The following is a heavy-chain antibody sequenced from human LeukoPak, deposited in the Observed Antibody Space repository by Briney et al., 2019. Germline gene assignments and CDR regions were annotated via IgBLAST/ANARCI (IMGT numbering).Heavy chain of an antibody. CDR1: GGSISSSSYY. V-gene: IGHV4-39*07. CDR3: ATQLGGLRLTLRLGWFDP. CDR2: IYYSGST. Sequence: SETLSLTCTVSGGSISSSSYYWGWIRQPPGKGLEWIGSIYYSGSTYYNPSLKSRVTISVDTSKNQFSLKLSSVTAADTAVYYCATQLGGLRLTLRLGWFDPWGQGTLVTVSS. D-gene: IGHD3-16*01. J-gene: IGHJ5*02.